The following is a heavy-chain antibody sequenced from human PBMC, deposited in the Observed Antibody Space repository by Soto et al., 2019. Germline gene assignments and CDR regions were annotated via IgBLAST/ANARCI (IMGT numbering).Heavy chain of an antibody. CDR1: RFTFSSYA. V-gene: IGHV3-23*01. D-gene: IGHD3-3*01. CDR2: ISGSGDST. Sequence: VQLLESGGGLVQPGGSLRLSCAVSRFTFSSYAMNWVRQAPGKGLEWVSGISGSGDSTHYADSVKGRFTISRDNSKNTLYLQMNSLRAEDTAIYYCAKGRSDFWSAQDYWGQGTLVTVSS. J-gene: IGHJ4*02. CDR3: AKGRSDFWSAQDY.